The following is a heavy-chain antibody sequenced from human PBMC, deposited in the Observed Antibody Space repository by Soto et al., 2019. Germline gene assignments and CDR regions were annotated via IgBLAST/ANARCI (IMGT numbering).Heavy chain of an antibody. CDR3: AKQSPYSNSWYDIDY. CDR2: ISGSGGST. D-gene: IGHD6-13*01. Sequence: EVQLLESGGGLVQPGGSLRLSCAASGFTFSTYAMNWVRQAPGMGLEWVVGISGSGGSTHYADAVKGRFTISRDNSKTTLYLQMDSLRAEDTAVYYCAKQSPYSNSWYDIDYWGQGTLVIVST. V-gene: IGHV3-23*01. J-gene: IGHJ4*02. CDR1: GFTFSTYA.